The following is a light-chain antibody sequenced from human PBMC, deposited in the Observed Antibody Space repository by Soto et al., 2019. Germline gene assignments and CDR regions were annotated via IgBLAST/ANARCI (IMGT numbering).Light chain of an antibody. CDR3: CSYAGSSTYV. J-gene: IGLJ1*01. CDR1: SSDVGSYNL. V-gene: IGLV2-23*02. CDR2: EVS. Sequence: ALTQPASVSGSPGQSITISCTGTSSDVGSYNLVSWYQQHPGKAPKLMIYEVSKRPSGVSNRFSGSKSGNTASLTISGLQDEDEADYYCCSYAGSSTYVFGTGTKVTVL.